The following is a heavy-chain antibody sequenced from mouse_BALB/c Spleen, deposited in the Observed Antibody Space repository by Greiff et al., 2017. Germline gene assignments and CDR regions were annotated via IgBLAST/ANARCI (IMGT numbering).Heavy chain of an antibody. CDR2: ISSGGST. CDR1: GFTFSSYA. D-gene: IGHD1-1*01. V-gene: IGHV5-6-5*01. Sequence: EVKVVESGGGLVKPGGSLKLSCAASGFTFSSYAMSWVRQTPEKRLEWVASISSGGSTYYPDSVKGRFTISRDNARNILYLQMSSLRSEDTAMYYCARGDITTVVATGFDYWGQGTTLTVSS. CDR3: ARGDITTVVATGFDY. J-gene: IGHJ2*01.